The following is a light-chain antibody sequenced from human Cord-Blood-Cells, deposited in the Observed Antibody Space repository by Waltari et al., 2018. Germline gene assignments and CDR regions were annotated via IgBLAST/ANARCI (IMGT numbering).Light chain of an antibody. Sequence: DVVMTQSPLSLPVTLGQPASISCRSSQSLVHSDGNTYLNWFQQRPGQSPRRLIYTVSNRDSGVPDRFSGSGSGTDFTLKISRVEAEDVGVYYCMQGTHWLWTFGQGTKVEIK. CDR1: QSLVHSDGNTY. J-gene: IGKJ1*01. V-gene: IGKV2-30*02. CDR3: MQGTHWLWT. CDR2: TVS.